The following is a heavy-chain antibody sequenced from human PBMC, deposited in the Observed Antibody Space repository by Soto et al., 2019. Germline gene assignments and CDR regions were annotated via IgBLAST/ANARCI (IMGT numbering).Heavy chain of an antibody. Sequence: EVQLVESGGGLVQPGGSLRLSCAASGFLFSTYWMFWVRQVPRKGLLWVSRIKSDGSSTSYADSVKGRFTISRDNTKNTLYLQMTSLRAEHPAVYYCAIGGGDYNYFDHWGQGILVTVSS. D-gene: IGHD2-21*01. CDR1: GFLFSTYW. V-gene: IGHV3-74*01. J-gene: IGHJ4*02. CDR3: AIGGGDYNYFDH. CDR2: IKSDGSST.